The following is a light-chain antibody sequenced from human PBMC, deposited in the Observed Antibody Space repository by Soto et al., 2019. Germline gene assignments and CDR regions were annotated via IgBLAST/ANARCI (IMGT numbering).Light chain of an antibody. CDR2: GAS. V-gene: IGKV3-15*01. CDR3: QQYNYWRT. J-gene: IGKJ1*01. Sequence: EIVMTQSPSXLXXSXXXXXXXXCRASQSVSSKLAWYQQKPGQAPRLLIYGASTRATGIPARFSGSGSGTEFTLTISSLQSEDFAVYYCQQYNYWRTFGQGTKVDI. CDR1: QSVSSK.